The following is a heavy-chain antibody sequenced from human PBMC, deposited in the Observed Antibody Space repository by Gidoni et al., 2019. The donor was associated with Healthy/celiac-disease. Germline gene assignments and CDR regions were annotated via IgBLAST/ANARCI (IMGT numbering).Heavy chain of an antibody. J-gene: IGHJ4*02. Sequence: QVQLQQWGAGLLKPSETLSLTCAVYGGSFSGYYWSWIRQPPGKGLEWIGEINHSGSTNYNPSLKSRVTISVDTSKNQFSLKLSSVTAADTAVYYCASRYCTNGVCYGRPGYSYGFTPLKYFDYWGQGTLVTVSS. CDR1: GGSFSGYY. D-gene: IGHD2-8*01. CDR3: ASRYCTNGVCYGRPGYSYGFTPLKYFDY. V-gene: IGHV4-34*01. CDR2: INHSGST.